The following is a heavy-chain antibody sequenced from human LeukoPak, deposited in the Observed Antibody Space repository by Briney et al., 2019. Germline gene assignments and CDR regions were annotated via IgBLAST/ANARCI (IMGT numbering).Heavy chain of an antibody. V-gene: IGHV3-11*01. Sequence: GRSLRLSCAASGFTFSDYYMSWIRQAPGKGLEWISYISNSGSTIYYANSLKGRFTISRDNAKRSLYLQMESLRAEDTAVYYCAGDMIVPAAIGADYYYYGMDVWGQGTTVTVSS. CDR1: GFTFSDYY. J-gene: IGHJ6*02. CDR3: AGDMIVPAAIGADYYYYGMDV. D-gene: IGHD2-2*01. CDR2: ISNSGSTI.